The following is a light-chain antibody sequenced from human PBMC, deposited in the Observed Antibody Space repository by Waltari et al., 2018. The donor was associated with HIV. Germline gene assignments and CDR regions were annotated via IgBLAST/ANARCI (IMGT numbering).Light chain of an antibody. CDR3: QQSYTTPRT. Sequence: DIQMTQSPSSLSASVGDRVTITCRASQSIRSNLNWYQQKAGKAPKLLIYAASSLQSGVPSRFSGSGSGTDFTLTISSLQPEDFATYHCQQSYTTPRTFGQGTRVEI. CDR2: AAS. V-gene: IGKV1-39*01. J-gene: IGKJ1*01. CDR1: QSIRSN.